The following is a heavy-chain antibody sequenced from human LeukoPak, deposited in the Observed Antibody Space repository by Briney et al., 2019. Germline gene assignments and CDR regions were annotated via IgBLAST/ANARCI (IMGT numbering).Heavy chain of an antibody. D-gene: IGHD1-26*01. J-gene: IGHJ4*02. V-gene: IGHV3-74*03. CDR1: GFTFSSYW. CDR3: ARGPQGKSGSPPYYFDY. Sequence: SGGSLRLSCAASGFTFSSYWVHWVRQAPGKGLVWVSRINNDGFSITYADSVKGRFTISRDNAKKTLYLQMNSLRAEDTAVYYCARGPQGKSGSPPYYFDYWGQGTLVTVSS. CDR2: INNDGFSI.